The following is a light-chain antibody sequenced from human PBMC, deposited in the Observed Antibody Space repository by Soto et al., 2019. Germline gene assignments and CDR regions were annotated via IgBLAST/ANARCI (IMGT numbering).Light chain of an antibody. CDR3: QQYNSYSWT. V-gene: IGKV1-5*01. CDR2: DAS. Sequence: DIQMTQSPSTLSASVGDRVTITCRASKSISSWLAWYQQKPGKAPKLLIYDASSLESGVPSRFSGSGSGTEFTLTISILQPDDFATYYCQQYNSYSWTFGQGTKLEIK. CDR1: KSISSW. J-gene: IGKJ1*01.